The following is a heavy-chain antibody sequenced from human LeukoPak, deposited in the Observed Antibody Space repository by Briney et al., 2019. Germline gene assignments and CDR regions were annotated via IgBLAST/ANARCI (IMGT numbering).Heavy chain of an antibody. Sequence: SETLSLTCTVSGGSISSGSYYWSWIRQPAGKGLEWIGRIYTSGSTNYNPSLKSRVTISVDTSKNQFSLKLSSVTAADTAVYYCASTYYDFWSGYYSFDYRGQGTLVTVSS. D-gene: IGHD3-3*01. CDR1: GGSISSGSYY. CDR2: IYTSGST. V-gene: IGHV4-61*02. J-gene: IGHJ4*02. CDR3: ASTYYDFWSGYYSFDY.